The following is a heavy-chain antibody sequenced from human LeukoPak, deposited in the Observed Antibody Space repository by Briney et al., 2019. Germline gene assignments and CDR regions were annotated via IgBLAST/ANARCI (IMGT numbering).Heavy chain of an antibody. CDR1: GFTFSDYY. CDR3: ARRSPAPMYSGSYHGLPYYYYMDV. CDR2: ISSSGSTI. J-gene: IGHJ6*03. D-gene: IGHD1-26*01. V-gene: IGHV3-11*01. Sequence: PGGSLRLSCAASGFTFSDYYMSWIRQAPGKGLEWVSYISSSGSTIYYADSVKGRFTISRDNAKNSLYLQMNSLRAEDTAVYYCARRSPAPMYSGSYHGLPYYYYMDVWGKGTTVTVSS.